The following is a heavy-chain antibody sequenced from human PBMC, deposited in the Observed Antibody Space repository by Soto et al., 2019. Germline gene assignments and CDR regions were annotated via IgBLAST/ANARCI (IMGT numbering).Heavy chain of an antibody. CDR1: GFVFTTYG. J-gene: IGHJ2*01. Sequence: QVKLVESGGGVVQPGRSLRLSCAASGFVFTTYGMHCVRQAPGKGLEWVGVIWHDGSGTYYADALKGRFTISRDNSKNTLFLQMDSLTVEDTAVYYCVRDPVALRNRVRVGYFNLWGRGTQVTVSS. V-gene: IGHV3-33*01. D-gene: IGHD1-26*01. CDR2: IWHDGSGT. CDR3: VRDPVALRNRVRVGYFNL.